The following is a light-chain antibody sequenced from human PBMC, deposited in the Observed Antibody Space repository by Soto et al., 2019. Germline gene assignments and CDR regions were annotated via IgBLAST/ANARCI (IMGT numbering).Light chain of an antibody. CDR2: GAS. CDR3: QQYNNWTRT. V-gene: IGKV3-15*01. J-gene: IGKJ1*01. CDR1: QSVSSD. Sequence: EIVITQSPATLSVSPGERATLSCRASQSVSSDLAWYHQKPGQAPRLLIYGASTRETGIPARFSGSGSGTEFTLTINSLQSEDVAVDYCQQYNNWTRTFGQGTKVDIK.